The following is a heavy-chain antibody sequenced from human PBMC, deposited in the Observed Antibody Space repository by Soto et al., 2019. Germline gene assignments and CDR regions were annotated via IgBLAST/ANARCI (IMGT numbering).Heavy chain of an antibody. D-gene: IGHD2-2*01. V-gene: IGHV1-69*13. CDR1: GGTFSSYA. J-gene: IGHJ6*02. Sequence: ASVKVSCKASGGTFSSYAISWVRQAPGQGLEWMGGIIPIFGTANYAQKFQGRVTITADESTSTAYMELSSLRSEDTAVYYCARDKKAVVVGYYYYYGMDVWGQGTTVTVSS. CDR2: IIPIFGTA. CDR3: ARDKKAVVVGYYYYYGMDV.